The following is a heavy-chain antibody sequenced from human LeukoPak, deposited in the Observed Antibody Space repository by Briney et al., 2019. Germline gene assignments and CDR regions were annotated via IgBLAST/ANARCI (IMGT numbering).Heavy chain of an antibody. V-gene: IGHV4-34*01. D-gene: IGHD3-10*01. J-gene: IGHJ3*02. CDR3: ARGGLLMWMSAFFI. Sequence: SETLSPTYALYGVPVRRDYWSWVRQPPGKGLEWIGEINHSGSTNYNPSLKSRVTISVDTSKNQFSLKLSSVTAADTAVYYCARGGLLMWMSAFFIWGHGAMVTVSS. CDR2: INHSGST. CDR1: GVPVRRDY.